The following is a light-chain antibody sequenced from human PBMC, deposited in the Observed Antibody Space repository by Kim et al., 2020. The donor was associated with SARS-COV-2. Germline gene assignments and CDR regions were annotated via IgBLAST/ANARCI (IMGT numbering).Light chain of an antibody. J-gene: IGKJ4*01. Sequence: DIQLTQSPSSLSASVGDRVTIACRSSQSITNYLNWYQQRPGKAPKLLIYASSTLQRGVPSRFSGSGSGTDFTLTISSLQPEDFATYYCQQSHTAPLLSFGGGTKLVI. CDR1: QSITNY. V-gene: IGKV1-39*01. CDR2: ASS. CDR3: QQSHTAPLLS.